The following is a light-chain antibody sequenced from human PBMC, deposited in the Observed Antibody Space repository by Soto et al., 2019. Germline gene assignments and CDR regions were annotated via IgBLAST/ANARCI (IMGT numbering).Light chain of an antibody. CDR3: QQYYHYWA. V-gene: IGKV1-5*01. CDR2: DAS. Sequence: DIQMTHSPSTLSASVGDRVTITCRSSQSISSSLAWYQQKPGKAPKLLIYDASNLESGVPSRFSGSGSGTEFSLTISSLQPDDFATFYCQQYYHYWAFGQGTKVDIK. CDR1: QSISSS. J-gene: IGKJ1*01.